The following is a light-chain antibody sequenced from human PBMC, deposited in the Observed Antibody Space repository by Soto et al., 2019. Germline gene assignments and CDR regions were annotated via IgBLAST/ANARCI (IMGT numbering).Light chain of an antibody. Sequence: QLVLTQPPSVSGALGQRVTISCTGSSSNIGAGYDVHWYQQLPGTAPKLLIYGHSNRPSGVPDRFSGSKSGTSASLAITGLQAEDEADYYCQSYDSSLSGYYVFGTGTKVTVL. CDR2: GHS. CDR3: QSYDSSLSGYYV. V-gene: IGLV1-40*01. J-gene: IGLJ1*01. CDR1: SSNIGAGYD.